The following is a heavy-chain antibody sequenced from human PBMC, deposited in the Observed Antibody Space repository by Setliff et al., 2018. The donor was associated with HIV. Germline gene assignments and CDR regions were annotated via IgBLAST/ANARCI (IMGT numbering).Heavy chain of an antibody. Sequence: GGSLRLSCAASGFPFSTYAMNWVRQAPGKGLEWVSAISDSGDNTYYADSVKGRFTISRDNAKNSLYLQMNSLRAEDTAVYYCARDAPGYSHVLDFWGQGTQVTVSS. CDR3: ARDAPGYSHVLDF. CDR2: ISDSGDNT. D-gene: IGHD5-18*01. J-gene: IGHJ4*02. CDR1: GFPFSTYA. V-gene: IGHV3-23*01.